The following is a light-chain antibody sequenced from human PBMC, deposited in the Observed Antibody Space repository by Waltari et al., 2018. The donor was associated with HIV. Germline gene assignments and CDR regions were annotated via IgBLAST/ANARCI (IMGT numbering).Light chain of an antibody. Sequence: QSALSQPASVSRVPGQSTTTSCTGTSSDVGGYNYVSSYQQHPGQAPKLMIYDVSNRPSGVSNRFSGSKSGNTASLTISGLQAEDEADYYCSSYTSSSTLVVFGGGTKLTVL. V-gene: IGLV2-14*03. CDR3: SSYTSSSTLVV. CDR2: DVS. J-gene: IGLJ2*01. CDR1: SSDVGGYNY.